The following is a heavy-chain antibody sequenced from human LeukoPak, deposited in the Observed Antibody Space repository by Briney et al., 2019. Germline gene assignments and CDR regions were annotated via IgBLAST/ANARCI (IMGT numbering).Heavy chain of an antibody. CDR3: SRENGAFSPFGY. V-gene: IGHV4-4*02. CDR1: GGSITTTNW. J-gene: IGHJ4*02. CDR2: THLSGRT. D-gene: IGHD2-8*01. Sequence: SGTLSLTCGVSGGSITTTNWWSWVRQPPGQGLEWSGETHLSGRTNYNPSLNSRVTLALDTSKNHLSLSLTSVTAADTAVYYCSRENGAFSPFGYWGQGTLVTVPS.